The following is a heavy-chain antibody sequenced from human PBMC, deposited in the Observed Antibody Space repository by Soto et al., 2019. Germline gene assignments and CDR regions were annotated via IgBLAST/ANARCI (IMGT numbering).Heavy chain of an antibody. J-gene: IGHJ5*02. CDR1: EGTRSTFG. V-gene: IGHV1-69*01. D-gene: IGHD3-3*01. CDR2: IIPLYGTT. Sequence: XSVKVSCEAAEGTRSTFGISWVRQVPVQGLEWMGSIIPLYGTTNYSQRLRGRVTFTADDSTNLVYMELMSLRSDDTAIYYCARDIPTYYESSYDWSDPWGQGVLVTVSS. CDR3: ARDIPTYYESSYDWSDP.